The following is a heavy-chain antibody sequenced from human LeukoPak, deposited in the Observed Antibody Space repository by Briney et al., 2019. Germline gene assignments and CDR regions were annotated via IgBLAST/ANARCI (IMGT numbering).Heavy chain of an antibody. CDR2: ISSSSSTI. Sequence: GGSLRLSCAASGFTFSSYSMNWVRQAPGKGLEWVSYISSSSSTIYYADSVKGRFTISRDNAKNSLYLQMNSLRAEDTAVYYCARDLKDIVLMVYAIPDWFDPWGRGTLVTVSS. V-gene: IGHV3-48*01. CDR1: GFTFSSYS. J-gene: IGHJ5*02. CDR3: ARDLKDIVLMVYAIPDWFDP. D-gene: IGHD2-8*01.